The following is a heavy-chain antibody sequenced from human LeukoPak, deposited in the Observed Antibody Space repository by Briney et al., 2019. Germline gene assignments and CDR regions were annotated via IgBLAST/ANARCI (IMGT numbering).Heavy chain of an antibody. CDR2: IFTSESP. CDR3: AKVRLGYCSGGSCSRGGTPMDV. V-gene: IGHV4-4*07. D-gene: IGHD2-15*01. J-gene: IGHJ6*03. Sequence: SETLSLTCTVSGGSISSYYWSWIRQPAGKGLEWIGRIFTSESPTYNPSLKSRVTMSLDTSKNQFSLKLSSVTAADTAVYYCAKVRLGYCSGGSCSRGGTPMDVWGKGTTVTISS. CDR1: GGSISSYY.